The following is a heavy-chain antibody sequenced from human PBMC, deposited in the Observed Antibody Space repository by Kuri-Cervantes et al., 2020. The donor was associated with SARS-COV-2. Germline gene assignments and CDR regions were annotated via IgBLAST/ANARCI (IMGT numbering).Heavy chain of an antibody. J-gene: IGHJ5*02. CDR2: IYHSRST. CDR1: GGSFSGYS. Sequence: LRLSCAVYGGSFSGYSWSWIRRPPGKGLEWIGYIYHSRSTYYNPSLKSRVTISLDRSKNQFSLKLSSVTASDTAVYYCAGAGGIYNWFDPWGQGTLVTVSS. D-gene: IGHD3-10*01. CDR3: AGAGGIYNWFDP. V-gene: IGHV4-30-2*01.